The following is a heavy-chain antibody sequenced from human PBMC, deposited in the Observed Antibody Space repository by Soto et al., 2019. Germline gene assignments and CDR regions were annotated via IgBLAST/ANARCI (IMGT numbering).Heavy chain of an antibody. V-gene: IGHV3-66*01. CDR3: ARDLNY. CDR1: GFTISTNY. Sequence: GGSLRLSCAASGFTISTNYMSWVRQAPGKGLEWISITYSGGTTYNADSVKGRFTISTDNSKNTLHLQMNGLRAEDTAVYYCARDLNYWGQGTLVTVSS. J-gene: IGHJ4*02. CDR2: TYSGGTT.